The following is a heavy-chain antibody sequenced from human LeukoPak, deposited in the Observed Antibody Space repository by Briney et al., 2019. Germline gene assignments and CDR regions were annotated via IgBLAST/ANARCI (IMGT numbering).Heavy chain of an antibody. Sequence: PSKTLSLTCSVSGYSISSTYYWGWIRQSPGQGLEWIGSIYHSGSTYYNPSLKSRVTISVDTSTNQFSLKVSSVTAADTAVYYCARGRRQLVRSWGYWGQGTLVTVSS. CDR3: ARGRRQLVRSWGY. CDR1: GYSISSTYY. V-gene: IGHV4-38-2*02. CDR2: IYHSGST. D-gene: IGHD6-13*01. J-gene: IGHJ4*02.